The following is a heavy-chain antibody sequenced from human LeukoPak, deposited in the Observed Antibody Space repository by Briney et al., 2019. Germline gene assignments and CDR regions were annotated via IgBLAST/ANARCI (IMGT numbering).Heavy chain of an antibody. CDR1: GFTFSNYW. J-gene: IGHJ3*02. CDR3: ARVAYGNAFDI. V-gene: IGHV3-74*01. D-gene: IGHD4-17*01. CDR2: INGDGSST. Sequence: PGGSLRLSCAASGFTFSNYWMHWVRQAPGKGLVWVSRINGDGSSTNYAASVKGRFTISRDNAKNTLYLQMNSLRAEDTAVYYCARVAYGNAFDIWGQGTMVTVSS.